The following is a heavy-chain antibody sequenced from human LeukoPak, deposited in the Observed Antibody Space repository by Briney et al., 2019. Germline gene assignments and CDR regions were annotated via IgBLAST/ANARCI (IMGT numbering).Heavy chain of an antibody. D-gene: IGHD5-24*01. CDR1: GFTFSSYG. Sequence: GGSLRLSCAASGFTFSSYGMSWVRQAPGKGLEWVSAISGSGGSTYYADSVKGRFTISRDNSKNTLYLQMNSLRAEDTAVYYCAKKRWLQLDGDYFDYWGQGTLVTVSS. CDR3: AKKRWLQLDGDYFDY. V-gene: IGHV3-23*01. J-gene: IGHJ4*02. CDR2: ISGSGGST.